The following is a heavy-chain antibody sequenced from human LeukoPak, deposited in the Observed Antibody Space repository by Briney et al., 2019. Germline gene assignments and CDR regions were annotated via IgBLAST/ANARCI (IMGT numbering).Heavy chain of an antibody. D-gene: IGHD3-16*02. Sequence: ASVKVSCKASGYTFIDYYIHWVRQAPGQGLEWMGWINPNIGVTTYAQRFQGRVTMTRDTSSSTAYMDISRLRSDDTAVYFCARGPLRLGDLSTLWGQGTLVTVSS. CDR1: GYTFIDYY. J-gene: IGHJ4*02. CDR3: ARGPLRLGDLSTL. CDR2: INPNIGVT. V-gene: IGHV1-2*02.